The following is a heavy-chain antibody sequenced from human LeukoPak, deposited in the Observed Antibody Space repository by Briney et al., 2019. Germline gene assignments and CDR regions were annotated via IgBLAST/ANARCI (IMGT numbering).Heavy chain of an antibody. CDR1: GFIFSNYA. J-gene: IGHJ4*02. V-gene: IGHV3-23*01. D-gene: IGHD4-17*01. Sequence: GGSLRLSCAASGFIFSNYAMTWVRQVPGKGLDWVSSISASADSTYYADSVRGRLTISRDNSKNTLYLQMNSLRAEDTAVYYCARRPATVPIDYWGQGTLVTVSS. CDR3: ARRPATVPIDY. CDR2: ISASADST.